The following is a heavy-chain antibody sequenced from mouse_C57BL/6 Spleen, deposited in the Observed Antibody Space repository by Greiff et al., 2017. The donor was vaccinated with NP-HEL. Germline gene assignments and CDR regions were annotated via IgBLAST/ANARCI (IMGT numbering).Heavy chain of an antibody. V-gene: IGHV5-6*02. Sequence: DVMLVESGGDLVKPGGSLKLSCAASGFTFSSYGMSWVRQTPDKRLEWVATISSGGSYTYYPDSVKGRFTISRDNAKNTLYLQMSSLKSEDTAMYYCARHTRSSYFDYWGQGTTLTVSS. CDR2: ISSGGSYT. J-gene: IGHJ2*01. D-gene: IGHD1-1*01. CDR1: GFTFSSYG. CDR3: ARHTRSSYFDY.